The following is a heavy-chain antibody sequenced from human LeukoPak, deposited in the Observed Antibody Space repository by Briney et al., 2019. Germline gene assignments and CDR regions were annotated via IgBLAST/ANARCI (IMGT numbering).Heavy chain of an antibody. CDR2: IWYDGSKK. CDR3: ARDRARAGDC. D-gene: IGHD5-12*01. CDR1: GFIFRSYD. V-gene: IGHV3-33*01. Sequence: QTGGSLRLSCAASGFIFRSYDIHWVRQAPGKGLEWVAVIWYDGSKKYYADSVKGRFTISRDNSKNTVYLQMNSLRAEDTAVYYCARDRARAGDCWGQGTLVTVSS. J-gene: IGHJ4*02.